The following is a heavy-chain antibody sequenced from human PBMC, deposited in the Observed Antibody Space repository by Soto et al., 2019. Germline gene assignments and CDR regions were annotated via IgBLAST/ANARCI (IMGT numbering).Heavy chain of an antibody. Sequence: XGSLRLSCASSVFTFRSYTMSCVRHSPGKWLECVSVISGGGGNTYYRDSVKGRFTISRDNSKNTLYLQMNSLRAEDTAVYYCAKDHVAAATARLILEHWGKGGRVTVSS. CDR2: ISGGGGNT. CDR3: AKDHVAAATARLILEH. D-gene: IGHD6-13*01. J-gene: IGHJ4*02. CDR1: VFTFRSYT. V-gene: IGHV3-23*01.